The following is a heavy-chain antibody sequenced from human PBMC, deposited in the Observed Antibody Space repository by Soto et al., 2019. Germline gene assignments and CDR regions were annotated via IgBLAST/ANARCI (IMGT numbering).Heavy chain of an antibody. J-gene: IGHJ4*02. CDR2: INSDGSTT. CDR3: ARDHCTSSVCYPSYLDY. V-gene: IGHV3-74*03. Sequence: PGGSLRLSCAVSGFTFSNYWIHWVRQAPGKGLVWVSRINSDGSTTTYADSVKGRFTMSRDNAKNMMYLQMNSLRAEDTAVYYCARDHCTSSVCYPSYLDYWGQGTLVTVSS. D-gene: IGHD2-2*01. CDR1: GFTFSNYW.